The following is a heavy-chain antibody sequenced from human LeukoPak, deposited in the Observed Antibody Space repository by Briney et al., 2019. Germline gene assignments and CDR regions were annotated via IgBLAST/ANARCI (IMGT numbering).Heavy chain of an antibody. D-gene: IGHD4-17*01. CDR3: ARELLRAYGPTDY. CDR1: GFIVTNTY. J-gene: IGHJ4*02. CDR2: ISSSGSDT. V-gene: IGHV3-11*01. Sequence: NPGGSLRLSCAASGFIVTNTYMSWIRQAPGKGLEWISYISSSGSDTYYADSVKGRFTISRDNAKNSLYLQMSSLRAEDTAVYYCARELLRAYGPTDYWGQGTLVTVSS.